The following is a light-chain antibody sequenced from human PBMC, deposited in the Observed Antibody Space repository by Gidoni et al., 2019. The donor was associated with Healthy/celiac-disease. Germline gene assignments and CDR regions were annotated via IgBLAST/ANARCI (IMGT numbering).Light chain of an antibody. CDR3: NSRDSSGNHLDWV. CDR1: SLRSYY. J-gene: IGLJ3*02. Sequence: DPAVSVALGQTVRITCQGDSLRSYYASWYQQKPGQAPVLVIYGKNNRPSGIPDRFSGSSSGNTASLTITGSQAEDEADYYCNSRDSSGNHLDWVFGGGTKLTVL. CDR2: GKN. V-gene: IGLV3-19*01.